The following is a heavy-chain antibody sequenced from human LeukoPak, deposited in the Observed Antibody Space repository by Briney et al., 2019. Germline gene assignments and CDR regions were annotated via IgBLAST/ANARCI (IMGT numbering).Heavy chain of an antibody. V-gene: IGHV5-51*01. D-gene: IGHD6-19*01. J-gene: IGHJ4*02. CDR2: IYPGDSDA. CDR3: ARILVSGRGPFDY. CDR1: GYRFSNYW. Sequence: GESLKISCKGSGYRFSNYWIAWVRQMPGKGLEWIGIIYPGDSDARYGPSFQGQVTISADKSISAAYLQWSSLKASDTAMFYCARILVSGRGPFDYWGQGTLVTVSS.